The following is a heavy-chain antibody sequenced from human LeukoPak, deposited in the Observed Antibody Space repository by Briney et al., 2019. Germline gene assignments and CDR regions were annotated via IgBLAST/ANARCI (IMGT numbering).Heavy chain of an antibody. J-gene: IGHJ4*02. Sequence: GGSLSLSCAASGFTFSSYSMTWVRQAPGKGLEWVSAISASGYTTYYAGSVKGRFTISRDKSKKTLYLQTNSLRAEDTAIFYCAKDVDSWDFYFDYWGQGTLVTVSS. CDR1: GFTFSSYS. D-gene: IGHD2-15*01. CDR2: ISASGYTT. CDR3: AKDVDSWDFYFDY. V-gene: IGHV3-23*01.